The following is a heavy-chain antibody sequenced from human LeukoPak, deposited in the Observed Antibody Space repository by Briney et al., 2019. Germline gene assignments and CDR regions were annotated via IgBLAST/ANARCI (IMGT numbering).Heavy chain of an antibody. Sequence: PSETLSLTCIASGGPISGYYWSWIRQPAGKGLEWIGRIYADGNNNHNPALRSRVTMSVDTSKNQFALKLYSVTAADTAVYYWARGRDYGDYFDYWGQGTLVTVSS. CDR1: GGPISGYY. CDR3: ARGRDYGDYFDY. D-gene: IGHD4-17*01. CDR2: IYADGNN. J-gene: IGHJ4*02. V-gene: IGHV4-4*07.